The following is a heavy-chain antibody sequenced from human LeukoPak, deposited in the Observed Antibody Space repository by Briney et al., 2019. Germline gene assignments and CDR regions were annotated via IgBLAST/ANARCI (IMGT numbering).Heavy chain of an antibody. D-gene: IGHD3-9*01. CDR3: ARNPYDILTGYYPYYMDV. V-gene: IGHV1-18*01. CDR2: ISAYNGST. CDR1: GYTFTSYG. J-gene: IGHJ6*03. Sequence: GASVKVSCKASGYTFTSYGISWVRQAPGQGLEWMGWISAYNGSTNYAQKLQGRVTMTTDTSTSTAYMELRSLRSDDTAVYYCARNPYDILTGYYPYYMDVWGKGTTVTVSS.